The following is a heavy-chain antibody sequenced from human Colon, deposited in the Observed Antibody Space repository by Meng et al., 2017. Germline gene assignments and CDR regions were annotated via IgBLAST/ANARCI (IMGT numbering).Heavy chain of an antibody. CDR3: ARGIPFEGPYYGY. D-gene: IGHD3-16*01. CDR2: INHSGST. J-gene: IGHJ4*02. CDR1: GGSFSGYY. V-gene: IGHV4-34*01. Sequence: QGQIEEWGEGLLKPSETLSLTCAVYGGSFSGYYWSWIRQPPGKGLEWIGEINHSGSTNYNPSLKSRVTISVDTSKNQFSLKLSSVTAADTAVYYCARGIPFEGPYYGYWGQGTLVTVSS.